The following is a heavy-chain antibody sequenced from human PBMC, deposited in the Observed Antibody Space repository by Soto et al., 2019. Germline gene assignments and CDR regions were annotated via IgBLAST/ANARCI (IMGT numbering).Heavy chain of an antibody. Sequence: SETLSLTCTVSGGSISSGGYYWIWIRQHPGKGLEWIGYIYYSGSTYYNPSLKSRVTISVDTSKNQFSLKLSSVTAADTAVYYCARGVVVVPAALGSGNWFDPWGQGTLVTVSS. CDR1: GGSISSGGYY. J-gene: IGHJ5*02. D-gene: IGHD2-2*01. V-gene: IGHV4-31*03. CDR2: IYYSGST. CDR3: ARGVVVVPAALGSGNWFDP.